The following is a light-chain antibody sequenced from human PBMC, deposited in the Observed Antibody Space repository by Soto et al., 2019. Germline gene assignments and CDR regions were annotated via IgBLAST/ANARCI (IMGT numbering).Light chain of an antibody. J-gene: IGLJ2*01. CDR3: VLYMGSGIPVV. Sequence: QAVVTQEPSFSVSPGGTVTLTCSLSSGSVSTSYYPSWYQQTPGQAPRTLIYSTNTRSSGVPDRFSGSILGNKAALTITGAQADDESDYYCVLYMGSGIPVVFGGGTKLTVL. CDR2: STN. CDR1: SGSVSTSYY. V-gene: IGLV8-61*01.